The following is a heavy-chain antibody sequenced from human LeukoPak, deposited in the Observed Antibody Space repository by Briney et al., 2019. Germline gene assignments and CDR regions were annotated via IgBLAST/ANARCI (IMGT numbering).Heavy chain of an antibody. Sequence: ASVKVSCKASGYTFTSYDINWVRQATGQGLEWTGWMNPNSGNTGYAQKFQGRVTMTRNTSISTAYMELSSLRSEDTAVYYCARGSPDDNWFDPWGQGTLVTVSP. CDR2: MNPNSGNT. CDR3: ARGSPDDNWFDP. V-gene: IGHV1-8*01. CDR1: GYTFTSYD. J-gene: IGHJ5*02.